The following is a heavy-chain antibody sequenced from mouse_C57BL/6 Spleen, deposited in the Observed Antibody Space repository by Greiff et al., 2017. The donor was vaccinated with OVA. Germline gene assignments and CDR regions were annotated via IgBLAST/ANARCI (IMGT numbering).Heavy chain of an antibody. CDR1: GFSLTSYA. V-gene: IGHV2-9-1*01. J-gene: IGHJ1*03. CDR3: AREDYGSSYGYIDV. CDR2: IWTGGGT. D-gene: IGHD1-1*01. Sequence: VQLQQSGPGLVAPSQSLSITCTVSGFSLTSYAISWVRQPPGKGLEWLGVIWTGGGTNYNAALKSRLSISKDNSKSQVFLKMNSLQTDDTARYYCAREDYGSSYGYIDVWGTGTTVTVSS.